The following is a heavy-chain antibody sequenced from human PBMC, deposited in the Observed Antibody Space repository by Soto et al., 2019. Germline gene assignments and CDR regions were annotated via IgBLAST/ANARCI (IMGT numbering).Heavy chain of an antibody. Sequence: EVQLLESGGGLVQPGGSLRVSCAASGFTFTNYGMSWVRQAPGKGLEWVSAISGSGGSTYYADSVKGRFTISRDNSKNTLYLQMNSLRAEDTASYFCASYLYETSGYYHYFDYWGQGTLVTVSS. CDR1: GFTFTNYG. D-gene: IGHD3-22*01. J-gene: IGHJ4*02. CDR3: ASYLYETSGYYHYFDY. CDR2: ISGSGGST. V-gene: IGHV3-23*01.